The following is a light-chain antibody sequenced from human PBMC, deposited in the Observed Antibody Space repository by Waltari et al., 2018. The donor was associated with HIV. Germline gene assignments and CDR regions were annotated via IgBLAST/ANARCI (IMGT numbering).Light chain of an antibody. CDR3: SSYTSSTYVV. J-gene: IGLJ2*01. V-gene: IGLV2-14*03. Sequence: QSALTQPASVSGSPGQSITISCTGTSNDVGGYNYVSWYHQHPGKVPKLMINDVSNRPSGVSYRFSGSKSGNTASLTISGLQAEDEADYYCSSYTSSTYVVFGGGTKLTVL. CDR2: DVS. CDR1: SNDVGGYNY.